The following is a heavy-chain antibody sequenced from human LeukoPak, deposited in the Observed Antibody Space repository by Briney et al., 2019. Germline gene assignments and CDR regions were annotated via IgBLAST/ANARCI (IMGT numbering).Heavy chain of an antibody. J-gene: IGHJ5*02. CDR3: TTDRGYYYGSWFDP. CDR1: GFTFSNAW. V-gene: IGHV3-15*01. Sequence: GGSLRLSCAASGFTFSNAWMSWVRQAPGKGLEWVGRIKSKTDGGTTDYAAPVKGRFTISRDDSKTTLYLQMNSLKTEDTAVYYCTTDRGYYYGSWFDPWGQGTLVTVSS. CDR2: IKSKTDGGTT. D-gene: IGHD3-22*01.